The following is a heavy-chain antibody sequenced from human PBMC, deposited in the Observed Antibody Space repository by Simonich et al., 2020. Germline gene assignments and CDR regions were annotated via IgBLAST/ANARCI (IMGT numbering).Heavy chain of an antibody. V-gene: IGHV3-23*01. Sequence: GGGLVQPGGSLRLSCAASGFTFSSYAMSWVRQAPGKGLDWVSAISGIGGSTYYADSVKGRFTISRDNSKNTLYLQMNSLRAEDTAVYYCAKDLGERITMIVVVIDAFDIWGQGTMVTVSS. J-gene: IGHJ3*02. D-gene: IGHD3-22*01. CDR3: AKDLGERITMIVVVIDAFDI. CDR2: ISGIGGST. CDR1: GFTFSSYA.